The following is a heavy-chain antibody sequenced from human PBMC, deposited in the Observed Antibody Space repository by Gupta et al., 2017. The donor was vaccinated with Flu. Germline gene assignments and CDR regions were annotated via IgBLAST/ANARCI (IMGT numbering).Heavy chain of an antibody. CDR2: VGAGGDRT. D-gene: IGHD6-13*01. Sequence: EVQLLESGGALVQPGGSLRLSCAASGLTFSDYAMNWVRQAPGKGLEWVSTVGAGGDRTYYADSVMGRFTISRGNSKNTVYLQMNSLRGDDTAVYYCAKDRSGNPAIDYWGQGTLVTVS. CDR3: AKDRSGNPAIDY. V-gene: IGHV3-23*01. CDR1: GLTFSDYA. J-gene: IGHJ4*02.